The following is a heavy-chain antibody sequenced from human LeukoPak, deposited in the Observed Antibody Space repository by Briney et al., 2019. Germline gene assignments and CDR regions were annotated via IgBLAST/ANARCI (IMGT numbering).Heavy chain of an antibody. D-gene: IGHD3-22*01. J-gene: IGHJ4*02. V-gene: IGHV4-61*02. Sequence: SQTLSLTCNVSGGSLRSGSYYGSWIRQPAGKGLEWIRRIETSGSINYNPSLKSRVTISVDTSKNQFSLNLSSVTAADTAVYYCARASRDSSGYYYGFDSWGQGTLVTVSS. CDR1: GGSLRSGSYY. CDR3: ARASRDSSGYYYGFDS. CDR2: IETSGSI.